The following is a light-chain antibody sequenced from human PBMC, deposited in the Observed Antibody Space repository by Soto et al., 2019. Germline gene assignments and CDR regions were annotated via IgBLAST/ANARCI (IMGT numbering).Light chain of an antibody. V-gene: IGLV8-61*01. Sequence: QTVVTQEQSFSVSPGRTVTLTCGLSSGSVSTSYYPSWYQQTQCQAPRTLISSTNTRFSGVPERFSGSLNGNKADLAITGAQSDDESDYYCVLYMGSGISVFGGGTKLTVL. CDR1: SGSVSTSYY. CDR2: STN. J-gene: IGLJ3*02. CDR3: VLYMGSGISV.